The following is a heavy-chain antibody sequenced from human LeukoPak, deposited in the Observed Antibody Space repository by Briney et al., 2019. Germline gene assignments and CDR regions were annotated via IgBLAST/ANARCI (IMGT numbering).Heavy chain of an antibody. CDR2: IYYSGST. D-gene: IGHD5-24*01. CDR1: GGSISSYY. CDR3: ARVEMATFDY. Sequence: SETLSLTCTVSGGSISSYYWSWIRQPPGKGLEWIGYIYYSGSTNCNPSLKSRVTISVDTSKNQFSLKLSSVTAADTAVYYCARVEMATFDYWGQGTLVTVSS. J-gene: IGHJ4*02. V-gene: IGHV4-59*01.